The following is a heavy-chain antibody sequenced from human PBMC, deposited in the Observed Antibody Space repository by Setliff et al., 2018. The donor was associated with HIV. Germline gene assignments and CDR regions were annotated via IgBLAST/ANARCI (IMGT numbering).Heavy chain of an antibody. J-gene: IGHJ6*03. Sequence: SETLSLTCGAYSGPLSAYYWAWIRQPPGKGLEWIGEINHSGSTNYNPSLKSRVTISVDTSKNQFSLNLTSVSAADTAVYYCATVARRLEPASLVHRYMDVWGTGTAVTISS. D-gene: IGHD1-1*01. CDR2: INHSGST. CDR3: ATVARRLEPASLVHRYMDV. CDR1: SGPLSAYY. V-gene: IGHV4-34*01.